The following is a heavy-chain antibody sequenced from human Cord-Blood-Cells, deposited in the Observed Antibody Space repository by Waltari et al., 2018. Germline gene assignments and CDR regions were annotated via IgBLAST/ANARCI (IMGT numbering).Heavy chain of an antibody. CDR1: GYSISSGYY. CDR2: IYHSGST. J-gene: IGHJ4*02. D-gene: IGHD3-3*01. Sequence: QVQLQESGPGLVKPSETLSLTCAASGYSISSGYYWGWIRQPPGKGLEWIGSIYHSGSTYYNPSLKSRVTISVDTSKNQFSLKLSSVTAADTAVYYCARGLEWLLYYFDYWGQGTLVTVSS. V-gene: IGHV4-38-2*01. CDR3: ARGLEWLLYYFDY.